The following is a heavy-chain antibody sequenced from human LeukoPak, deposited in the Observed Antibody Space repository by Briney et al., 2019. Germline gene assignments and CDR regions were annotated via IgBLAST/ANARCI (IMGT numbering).Heavy chain of an antibody. CDR1: GFTFSSYS. Sequence: GVSLRLSCAASGFTFSSYSMNWVRRAPGKGLEWVSSISSSSSYIYYADSVKGRFTISRDNSKNTLYLQMNSLRAEDTAVYYCARDWSSSGEDAFDIWGQGTMVTVSS. V-gene: IGHV3-21*01. CDR3: ARDWSSSGEDAFDI. J-gene: IGHJ3*02. D-gene: IGHD6-19*01. CDR2: ISSSSSYI.